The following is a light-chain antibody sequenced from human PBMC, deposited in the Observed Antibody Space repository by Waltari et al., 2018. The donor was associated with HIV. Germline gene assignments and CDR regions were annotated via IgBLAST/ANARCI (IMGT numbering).Light chain of an antibody. V-gene: IGLV7-43*01. CDR2: SAD. Sequence: VVTQEPSLTVSPGGTVTLTCTSSTGAVTSSSYASWFQQRPGQAPRQLIYSADKRPSCTPDHFSGSLLGAKAALTLFGAQPEDEADYFCLLYYGGRQPTWVFGGGTKLTV. J-gene: IGLJ3*02. CDR3: LLYYGGRQPTWV. CDR1: TGAVTSSSY.